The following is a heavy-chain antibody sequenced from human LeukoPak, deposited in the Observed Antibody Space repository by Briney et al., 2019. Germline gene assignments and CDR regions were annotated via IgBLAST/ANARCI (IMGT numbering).Heavy chain of an antibody. CDR2: INPNSGGT. Sequence: ASVNVSCKASGYTFTGYYMHWVRQAPGQGLEWMGWINPNSGGTNYAQKFQGRVTMTRDTSISTAYMELSRLRSDDTAVYYCARESSTVTTYEPFDYWGQGTLVTVSS. V-gene: IGHV1-2*02. D-gene: IGHD4-17*01. J-gene: IGHJ4*02. CDR1: GYTFTGYY. CDR3: ARESSTVTTYEPFDY.